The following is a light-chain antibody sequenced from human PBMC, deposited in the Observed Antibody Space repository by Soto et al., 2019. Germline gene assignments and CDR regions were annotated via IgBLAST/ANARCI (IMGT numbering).Light chain of an antibody. CDR2: EVS. J-gene: IGLJ3*02. CDR3: NSYAGSNNWG. Sequence: QSVLTQPASVSGSPGQSITISCTGTSSDVGGYNYVSWYQQHPGKAPKLMIYEVSKRPSGVPDRFSGSKSGNTASLTVSGLQAEDEADYYCNSYAGSNNWGFGGGTKLTVL. V-gene: IGLV2-8*01. CDR1: SSDVGGYNY.